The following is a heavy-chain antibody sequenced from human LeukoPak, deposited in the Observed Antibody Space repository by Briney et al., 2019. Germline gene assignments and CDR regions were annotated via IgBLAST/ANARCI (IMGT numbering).Heavy chain of an antibody. CDR1: GYTFTSYG. CDR3: ARGGGYDWEHEVDY. V-gene: IGHV1-18*01. J-gene: IGHJ4*02. Sequence: VASVKVSCKSSGYTFTSYGITWVRPAPGQGLEWVGWISAYNDNTNYAQKLQGSVTMTTEPSTTTAYLELRSLRSDDTAVYYCARGGGYDWEHEVDYWGQGPLVTVSS. CDR2: ISAYNDNT. D-gene: IGHD5-12*01.